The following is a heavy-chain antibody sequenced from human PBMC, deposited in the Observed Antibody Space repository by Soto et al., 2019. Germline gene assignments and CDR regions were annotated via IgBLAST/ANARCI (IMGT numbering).Heavy chain of an antibody. D-gene: IGHD4-17*01. Sequence: QVQLVQSGAEVKKPGASVKVSCKASGYSFTSYDINWVRQATGQGLEWMGWMNPNSGNTGYAQKFQGRVTMTRNTSITTAYMELSSLRSEDTVVYYCARGATVTTPPDAFDIWGQGTMVTVSS. J-gene: IGHJ3*02. CDR1: GYSFTSYD. CDR3: ARGATVTTPPDAFDI. V-gene: IGHV1-8*01. CDR2: MNPNSGNT.